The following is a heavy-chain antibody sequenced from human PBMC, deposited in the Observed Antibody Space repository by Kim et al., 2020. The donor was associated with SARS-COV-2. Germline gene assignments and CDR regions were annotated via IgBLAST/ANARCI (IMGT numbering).Heavy chain of an antibody. CDR2: ISGSGGDT. D-gene: IGHD2-2*01. V-gene: IGHV3-23*01. Sequence: GGSLRLSCAASGFSFDSYAMTWVRQAPGKGLEWVSSISGSGGDTIYADSVKGRFTISRDNSKNTMYLKMNSLRAEDTALYHGAKGNTVVVPAAPYYWGQGTLITVSS. J-gene: IGHJ4*02. CDR3: AKGNTVVVPAAPYY. CDR1: GFSFDSYA.